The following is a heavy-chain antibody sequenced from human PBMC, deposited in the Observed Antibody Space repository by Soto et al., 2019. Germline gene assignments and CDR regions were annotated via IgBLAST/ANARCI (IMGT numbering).Heavy chain of an antibody. CDR1: GFTFDDYA. CDR3: AKGGGMATGTTSDF. CDR2: ISWNSGSI. V-gene: IGHV3-9*01. D-gene: IGHD5-12*01. Sequence: GGSLRLSCAASGFTFDDYAMHWVRQAPGKGLEWVSGISWNSGSIGYADSVKGRFTISRDNAKNSLYLQMNSMRAEDTAVYYCAKGGGMATGTTSDFWVQGSLV. J-gene: IGHJ1*01.